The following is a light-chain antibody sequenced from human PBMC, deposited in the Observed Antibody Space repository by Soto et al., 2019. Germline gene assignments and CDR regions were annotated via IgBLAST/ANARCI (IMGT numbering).Light chain of an antibody. V-gene: IGLV2-14*01. CDR3: SSYTTSSTLYV. J-gene: IGLJ1*01. Sequence: QSVLTQPASVSGSPGQSITISCTGTSSDLGTYHFVSWYQQHPDKAPKLMIYEVSNRPSGVSNRFSGSKSGNTASLTISGLQAEDEADYYCSSYTTSSTLYVFGTGTKVTVL. CDR1: SSDLGTYHF. CDR2: EVS.